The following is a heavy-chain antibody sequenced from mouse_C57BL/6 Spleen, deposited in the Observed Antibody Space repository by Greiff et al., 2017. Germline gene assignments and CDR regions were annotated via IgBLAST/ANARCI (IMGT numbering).Heavy chain of an antibody. D-gene: IGHD1-1*01. CDR3: ARRYYGSSHWYFDV. V-gene: IGHV5-4*01. Sequence: EVQLVESGGGLVKPGGSLKLSCAASGFTFSSYAMSWVRQTPEKRLEWVATISDGGSYTYYPDNVKGRFTISRDNAKNNLYLQMSHLKSEDTAMYYCARRYYGSSHWYFDVWGTGTTVTVSS. CDR2: ISDGGSYT. J-gene: IGHJ1*03. CDR1: GFTFSSYA.